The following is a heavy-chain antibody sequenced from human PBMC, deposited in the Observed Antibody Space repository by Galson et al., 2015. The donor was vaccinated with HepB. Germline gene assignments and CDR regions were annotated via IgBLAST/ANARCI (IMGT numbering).Heavy chain of an antibody. J-gene: IGHJ5*02. Sequence: CSWIRQPPGKGLEWIGEINHSGSTNYNPSLKSRVTISVDTSKNQFSLKLSSVTAADTAVYYCARGYCSSTSCYMGWFDPWGQGTLVTVSS. D-gene: IGHD2-2*02. CDR3: ARGYCSSTSCYMGWFDP. CDR2: INHSGST. V-gene: IGHV4-34*01.